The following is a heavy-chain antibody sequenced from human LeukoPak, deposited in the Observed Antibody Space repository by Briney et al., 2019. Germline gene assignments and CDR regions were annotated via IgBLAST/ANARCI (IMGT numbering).Heavy chain of an antibody. D-gene: IGHD2-15*01. CDR3: ARDRPTGASRIFVVQ. CDR1: GFTFTTYA. V-gene: IGHV3-21*06. CDR2: MSSGSRYI. Sequence: KSGGSLRLSCTASGFTFTTYAMTWVRQAPGKGLEWISSMSSGSRYIYYADSVRGRFTISRDNTRSSLYLAMNNLRAEDTAIYYCARDRPTGASRIFVVQWGQGTPVTVSS. J-gene: IGHJ4*02.